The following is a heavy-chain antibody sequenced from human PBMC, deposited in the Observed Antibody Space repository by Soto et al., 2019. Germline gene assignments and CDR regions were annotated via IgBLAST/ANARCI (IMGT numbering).Heavy chain of an antibody. CDR2: INWNSGSI. V-gene: IGHV3-9*01. D-gene: IGHD6-13*01. CDR1: GFTFDDYA. J-gene: IGHJ1*01. Sequence: EVQLVESGGGFVQPGRSLRLSCAASGFTFDDYAMHWVRQVPGKGLEWVSGINWNSGSIGYGDSVKGRFAISRDNAKNYLHLQMNSLSAEDTAFYYCVKDESINWYSGHFRHWGQGTLVTVSS. CDR3: VKDESINWYSGHFRH.